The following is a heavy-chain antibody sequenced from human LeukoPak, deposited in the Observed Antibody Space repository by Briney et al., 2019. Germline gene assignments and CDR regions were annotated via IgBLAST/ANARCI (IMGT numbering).Heavy chain of an antibody. V-gene: IGHV3-74*01. D-gene: IGHD7-27*01. CDR1: RFTFSVHW. Sequence: QTGGSLRLSSAASRFTFSVHWMHWVRQAPGKGLVWVSRINTDGSSTSYADSVKGRFTISRDNAKNTLYLQMNSLRAEDTAVYYCARGVRLGYWGQGTLVTVSS. CDR2: INTDGSST. J-gene: IGHJ4*02. CDR3: ARGVRLGY.